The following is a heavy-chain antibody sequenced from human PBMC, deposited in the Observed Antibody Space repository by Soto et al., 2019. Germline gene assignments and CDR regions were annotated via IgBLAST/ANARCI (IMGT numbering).Heavy chain of an antibody. V-gene: IGHV2-5*02. J-gene: IGHJ5*02. D-gene: IGHD3-22*01. CDR3: APTPSSGYYSCLFAP. CDR1: GFSLSTSGVG. Sequence: QITLKESGPTLVKPTQTLTLTCTFSGFSLSTSGVGVGWIRQPPGKALEWLALIYWDDDKRYSPSLKSRLTITKDTSKNQVALTMTNMDPVATATYYCAPTPSSGYYSCLFAPCGQGTLVTVSS. CDR2: IYWDDDK.